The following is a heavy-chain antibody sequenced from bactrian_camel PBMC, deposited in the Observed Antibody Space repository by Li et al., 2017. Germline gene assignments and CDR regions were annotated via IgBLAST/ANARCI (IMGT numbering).Heavy chain of an antibody. CDR2: IDKEGDTV. D-gene: IGHD1*01. V-gene: IGHV3S42*01. Sequence: DVQLVESGGGLVQPGGSLRLSCAASGFTFSNYAMSWVRQTPGKGLEWVSAIDKEGDTVRHASSVKGRFTISRDNAKNTLYLQMNSLKPEDTGMYYCAARRDWKAVSAGPLSRDEYKHWGQGTQVTVS. CDR3: AARRDWKAVSAGPLSRDEYKH. J-gene: IGHJ4*01. CDR1: GFTFSNYA.